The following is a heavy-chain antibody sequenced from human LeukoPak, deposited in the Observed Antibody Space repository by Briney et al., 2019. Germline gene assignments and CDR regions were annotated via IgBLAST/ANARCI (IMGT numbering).Heavy chain of an antibody. V-gene: IGHV4-38-2*02. J-gene: IGHJ6*03. Sequence: SETLSLTCTVSGYSISSGYYWGWIRQPPGKGLEWIGSIYHSGSTYYNPSLKSRVTISVDTSKNQFSLKLSSVTAADTAVYYCALNYMDVWGKGTTLTVSS. CDR3: ALNYMDV. CDR1: GYSISSGYY. CDR2: IYHSGST.